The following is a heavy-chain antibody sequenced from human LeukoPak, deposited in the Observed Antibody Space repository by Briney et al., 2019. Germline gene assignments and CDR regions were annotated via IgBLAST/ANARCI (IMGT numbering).Heavy chain of an antibody. CDR1: GGTFSSYA. V-gene: IGHV1-69*05. Sequence: ASVKVSCKASGGTFSSYAISWVRQAPGRGLEWMGGIIPIFGTANYAQKFQGRVTITTDESTSTAYMELSSLRSEDTAVYYCARDWATEDDYYYYMDVWGKGTTVTVSS. CDR3: ARDWATEDDYYYYMDV. J-gene: IGHJ6*03. D-gene: IGHD1-14*01. CDR2: IIPIFGTA.